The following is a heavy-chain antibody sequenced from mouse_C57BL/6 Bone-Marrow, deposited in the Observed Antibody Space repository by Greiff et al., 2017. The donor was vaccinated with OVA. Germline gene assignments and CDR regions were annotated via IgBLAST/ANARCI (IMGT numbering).Heavy chain of an antibody. CDR2: IYPGDGDT. J-gene: IGHJ3*01. CDR3: ARGCNYEAY. V-gene: IGHV1-82*01. D-gene: IGHD2-1*01. Sequence: QVQLQQSGPELVKPGASVKISCKASGYAFSSSWMNWVKQRPGKGLEWIGRIYPGDGDTNYNGKFKGKATLTADKSSSTAYMQLSSLTSEDSAVYFCARGCNYEAYWGQGTLVTVSA. CDR1: GYAFSSSW.